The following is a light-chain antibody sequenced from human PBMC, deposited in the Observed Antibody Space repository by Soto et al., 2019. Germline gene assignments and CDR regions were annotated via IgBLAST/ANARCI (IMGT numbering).Light chain of an antibody. CDR3: QQANSFPLT. CDR2: TAS. J-gene: IGKJ4*01. Sequence: DIQMTQSPSSVSASVGDRVTITCRASQGISSLLAWYQQKPGKAPNLLIHTASSLQSGVPSRFNGSGSGTDFPLTISSLQPEDFATYYCQQANSFPLTFGGGTKVEIK. CDR1: QGISSL. V-gene: IGKV1-12*01.